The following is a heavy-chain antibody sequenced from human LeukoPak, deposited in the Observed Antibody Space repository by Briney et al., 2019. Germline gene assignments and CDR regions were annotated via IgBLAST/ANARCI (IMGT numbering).Heavy chain of an antibody. Sequence: GSLRLSCAASGFTFSSYWMHWVRQAPGKGLVWVSRINSDGSSTSYADSVKGRFTISRDNAKNTLYLQMNSLRAEDTAVYYCARDRRITMVRGGLDYWGQGTLVTVSS. V-gene: IGHV3-74*01. CDR1: GFTFSSYW. D-gene: IGHD3-10*01. J-gene: IGHJ4*02. CDR3: ARDRRITMVRGGLDY. CDR2: INSDGSST.